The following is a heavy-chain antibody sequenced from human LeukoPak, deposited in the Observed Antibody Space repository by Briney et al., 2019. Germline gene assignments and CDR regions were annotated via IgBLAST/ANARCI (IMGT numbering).Heavy chain of an antibody. CDR1: GGSFSGYY. CDR3: ARDVYNSRFYGFDY. CDR2: INHSRST. V-gene: IGHV4-34*01. D-gene: IGHD6-13*01. J-gene: IGHJ4*02. Sequence: PSETLSLTCSVYGGSFSGYYWSWIRHPPAKQLEWIGEINHSRSTNSNPYLKSRVTMSLDTSKNQFSLRLTSVTAADTAVYYCARDVYNSRFYGFDYWGQGTLVTVSS.